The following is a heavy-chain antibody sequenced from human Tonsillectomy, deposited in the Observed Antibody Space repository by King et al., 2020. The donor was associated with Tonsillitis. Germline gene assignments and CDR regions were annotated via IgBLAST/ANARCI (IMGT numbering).Heavy chain of an antibody. V-gene: IGHV3-9*01. Sequence: VQLVESGGGLVEPGRSLRLSCAASGFTFDDYAMHWVRQAPGKGLEWVSGISWNSGSIGYADSVKGRFTISRDNAKNSLYLQMNSLRAEDTALYYCAKAGSSYYYDSSGYYRVGAFDIWGQGTMVTVSS. CDR3: AKAGSSYYYDSSGYYRVGAFDI. D-gene: IGHD3-22*01. CDR2: ISWNSGSI. CDR1: GFTFDDYA. J-gene: IGHJ3*02.